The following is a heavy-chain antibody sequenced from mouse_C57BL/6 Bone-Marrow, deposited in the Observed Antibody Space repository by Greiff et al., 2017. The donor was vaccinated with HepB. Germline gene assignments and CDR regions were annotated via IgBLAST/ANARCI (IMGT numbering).Heavy chain of an antibody. Sequence: QVQLQQPGAELVRPGPSVKLSCKASGYTFTSYWMHWVKQRPGQGLEWIGVIDPSDSYTNYNQKFKGKATLTVDTSSSTAYMQLSSLTSEDSAVYYCARTTTRDWYFDVWGTGTTVTVSS. CDR3: ARTTTRDWYFDV. CDR1: GYTFTSYW. CDR2: IDPSDSYT. D-gene: IGHD6-1*01. J-gene: IGHJ1*03. V-gene: IGHV1-59*01.